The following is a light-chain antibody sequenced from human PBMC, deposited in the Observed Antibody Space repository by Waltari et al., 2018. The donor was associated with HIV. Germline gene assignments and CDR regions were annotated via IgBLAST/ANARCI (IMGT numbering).Light chain of an antibody. CDR3: SSYAGSNSVV. J-gene: IGLJ2*01. Sequence: QSALTQPPSASGSPGQSVTISCPGPSSDVGGYNYVSWYQQHPGKAPKLMIYEVSKRPSGVPDRFSGSKSGNTASLTVSGLQAEDEADYYCSSYAGSNSVVFGGGTKLTVL. CDR2: EVS. CDR1: SSDVGGYNY. V-gene: IGLV2-8*01.